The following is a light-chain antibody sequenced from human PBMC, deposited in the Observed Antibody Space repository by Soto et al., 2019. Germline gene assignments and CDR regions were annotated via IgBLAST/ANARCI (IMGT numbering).Light chain of an antibody. CDR3: SSYAGNNNVV. J-gene: IGLJ3*02. V-gene: IGLV2-8*01. Sequence: QSVLTQPPSASGSPGQSVTISCTGTSSDVGVYKFVSWYQQHPGKAPKLMIYEVSRRPSGVPDRFSGSKSGNTASLTVSGLQAEDEADYYCSSYAGNNNVVFGGGTQLTVL. CDR2: EVS. CDR1: SSDVGVYKF.